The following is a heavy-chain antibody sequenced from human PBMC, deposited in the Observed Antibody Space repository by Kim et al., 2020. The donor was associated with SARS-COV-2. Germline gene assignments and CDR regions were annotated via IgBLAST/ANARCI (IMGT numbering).Heavy chain of an antibody. CDR2: ISSSGSTI. J-gene: IGHJ3*02. V-gene: IGHV3-48*04. CDR3: ARDYYGSGSLDAFDI. CDR1: GFTFGSYS. Sequence: GGSLRLSCAASGFTFGSYSLNWVCQAPGKGLEWISYISSSGSTIHFADSVKGRFTISRDNAKNSLYLQMNSLRAEDTAVYYCARDYYGSGSLDAFDIWG. D-gene: IGHD3-10*01.